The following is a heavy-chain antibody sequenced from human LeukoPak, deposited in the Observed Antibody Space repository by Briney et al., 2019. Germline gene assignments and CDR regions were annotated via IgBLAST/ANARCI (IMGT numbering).Heavy chain of an antibody. J-gene: IGHJ5*02. V-gene: IGHV4-4*07. CDR3: ARDVRYASGWSTPES. CDR2: IYSSGGA. CDR1: GGSIINHY. D-gene: IGHD6-19*01. Sequence: SETLSLTCTVSGGSIINHYWSWIRQPAGKGLEWIGRIYSSGGANYSPSLKSRVSMSIDTSNNHFSLNLTSVTAADTALYFCARDVRYASGWSTPESWGQGTLVTVS.